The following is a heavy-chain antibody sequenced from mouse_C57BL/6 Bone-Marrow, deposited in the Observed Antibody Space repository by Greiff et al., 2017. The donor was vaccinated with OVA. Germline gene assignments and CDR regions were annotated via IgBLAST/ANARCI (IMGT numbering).Heavy chain of an antibody. V-gene: IGHV5-6*01. CDR2: ISSGGSYT. Sequence: EVQLVESGGDLVKPGGSLKLSCAASGFTFSSYGMSWVRQTPDKRLEWVATISSGGSYTYYPDSVKGRFTISRDNAKNTLYLQMSSLKSEDTAMYYCARRNYYGMGFDYWGQGTTLTVSS. CDR3: ARRNYYGMGFDY. J-gene: IGHJ2*01. D-gene: IGHD1-1*01. CDR1: GFTFSSYG.